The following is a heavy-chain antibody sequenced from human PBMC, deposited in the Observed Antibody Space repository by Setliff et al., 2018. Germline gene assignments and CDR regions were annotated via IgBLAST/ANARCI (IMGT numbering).Heavy chain of an antibody. V-gene: IGHV1-69*13. CDR2: IIPIFGSA. Sequence: RASVKVSCKASGGTFNSYAISWVRQAPGQGLEWMGGIIPIFGSANYARKFQGRVTVTADESTSTAYMELSSLRSEGTAVYYCARGSVEYSRGWYYFDYWAQGTLVTVSS. J-gene: IGHJ4*02. D-gene: IGHD6-19*01. CDR1: GGTFNSYA. CDR3: ARGSVEYSRGWYYFDY.